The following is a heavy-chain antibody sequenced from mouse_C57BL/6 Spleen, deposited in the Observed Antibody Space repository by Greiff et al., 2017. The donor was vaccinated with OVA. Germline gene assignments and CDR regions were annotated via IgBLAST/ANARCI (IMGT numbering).Heavy chain of an antibody. CDR2: ISYDGSN. J-gene: IGHJ1*03. CDR1: GYSITSGYY. CDR3: ARHPITTVVEGYFDV. Sequence: EVKLMESGPGLVKPSQSLSLTCSVTGYSITSGYYWNWIRQFPGNKLEWMGYISYDGSNNYNPSLKNRISITRDTSKNQFFLKLNSVTTEDTATYYCARHPITTVVEGYFDVWGTGTTVTVSS. D-gene: IGHD1-1*01. V-gene: IGHV3-6*01.